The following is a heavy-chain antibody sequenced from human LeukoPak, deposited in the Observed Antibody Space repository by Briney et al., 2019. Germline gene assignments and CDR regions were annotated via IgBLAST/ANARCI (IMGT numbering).Heavy chain of an antibody. CDR3: ARMEMATAIFDY. D-gene: IGHD5-24*01. J-gene: IGHJ4*02. Sequence: GASVKVSSKASGGTFSNYVINWVRQAPGQGLEWMGGIIPIFATADYAQKFQGRVTITADESTSTAYMELRSLRSDDTAMYYCARMEMATAIFDYWGQGTLVTVSS. CDR1: GGTFSNYV. V-gene: IGHV1-69*13. CDR2: IIPIFATA.